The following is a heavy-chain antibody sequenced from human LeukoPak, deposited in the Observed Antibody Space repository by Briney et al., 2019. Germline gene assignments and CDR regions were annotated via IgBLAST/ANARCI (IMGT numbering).Heavy chain of an antibody. CDR2: ISYDGSNK. D-gene: IGHD1-26*01. CDR1: GFTFSSYG. V-gene: IGHV3-30*18. CDR3: AKEERAFQH. J-gene: IGHJ1*01. Sequence: PGGSLRLSCAASGFTFSSYGMHWVRQAPGKGLEWVAVISYDGSNKYYADSVKGRFTISRDNSKNTLYLQMNSLRAEDTAVYYCAKEERAFQHWGQGTLVTVSS.